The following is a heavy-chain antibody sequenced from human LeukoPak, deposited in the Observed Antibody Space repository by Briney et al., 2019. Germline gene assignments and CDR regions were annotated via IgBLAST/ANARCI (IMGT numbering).Heavy chain of an antibody. D-gene: IGHD2-2*01. J-gene: IGHJ6*02. V-gene: IGHV1-46*01. Sequence: ASVKVSCKASGYTFTSYYMRWVRQAPGQGLEWMGIINPSGGSTSYAQKFQGRVTMTRDTSTSTVYMELSSLRSEDTAVYYCARDLATVVVPAAIWDYYYYGMDVWGQGTTVTVSS. CDR1: GYTFTSYY. CDR2: INPSGGST. CDR3: ARDLATVVVPAAIWDYYYYGMDV.